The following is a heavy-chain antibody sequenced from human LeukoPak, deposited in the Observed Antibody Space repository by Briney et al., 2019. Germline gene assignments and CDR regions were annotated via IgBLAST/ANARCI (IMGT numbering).Heavy chain of an antibody. CDR1: GGSFSGYY. V-gene: IGHV4-34*01. D-gene: IGHD3-22*01. Sequence: SETLSLTCAVYGGSFSGYYWSWIRQPPGKGLEWIGEINHSGSTNYNPPLKSRVTISVDTSKNQFSLKLSSVTAADTAVYYCARQVVVITNWFDPWGQGTLVTVSS. CDR3: ARQVVVITNWFDP. CDR2: INHSGST. J-gene: IGHJ5*02.